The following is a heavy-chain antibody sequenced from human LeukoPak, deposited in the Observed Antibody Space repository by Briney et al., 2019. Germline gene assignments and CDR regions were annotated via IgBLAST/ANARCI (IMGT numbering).Heavy chain of an antibody. Sequence: PGGSLRLSCAASGFTFDDYAMHWVRQAPGKGLEWVSLISWDGGSTYYADSVKGRFTISRDNSKNSLCLQMNSLRAEDTALYYCAKDLVAVAGREGLSEGPDYWGQGTLVTVSS. CDR1: GFTFDDYA. J-gene: IGHJ4*02. CDR2: ISWDGGST. D-gene: IGHD6-19*01. V-gene: IGHV3-43D*03. CDR3: AKDLVAVAGREGLSEGPDY.